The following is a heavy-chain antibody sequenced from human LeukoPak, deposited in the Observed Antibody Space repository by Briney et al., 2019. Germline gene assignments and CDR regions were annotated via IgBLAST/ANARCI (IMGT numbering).Heavy chain of an antibody. D-gene: IGHD6-13*01. CDR2: TKNKTNRGTT. Sequence: PGGSLRLSCAASGFTFSDYYMSWIRQAPGKGLEWVGFTKNKTNRGTTEYAASVKGRSTISRDDSKSIAYLQMNSLKTEDTAVYYYTRDLTQYSSSWYWWFDPWGQGTLVTVSS. V-gene: IGHV3-71*01. CDR1: GFTFSDYY. J-gene: IGHJ5*02. CDR3: TRDLTQYSSSWYWWFDP.